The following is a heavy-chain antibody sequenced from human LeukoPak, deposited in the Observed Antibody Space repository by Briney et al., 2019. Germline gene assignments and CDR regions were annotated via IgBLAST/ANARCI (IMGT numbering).Heavy chain of an antibody. D-gene: IGHD6-19*01. CDR3: ARDRSVAGTVDY. CDR2: LSSSSTFI. J-gene: IGHJ4*02. Sequence: PGGSLRLSSAASGFSFSSYSMNWVRQAPGKGLEWVSSLSSSSTFISYADSVKGRFTISRDNAKNSLYLQMNSLTAEATAVYYCARDRSVAGTVDYWGQGTLVTVSS. V-gene: IGHV3-21*01. CDR1: GFSFSSYS.